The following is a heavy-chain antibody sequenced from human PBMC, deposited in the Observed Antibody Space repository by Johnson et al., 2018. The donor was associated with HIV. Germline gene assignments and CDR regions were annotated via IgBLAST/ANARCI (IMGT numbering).Heavy chain of an antibody. CDR2: ISYDGSNK. CDR3: AKDGMGGNYGYALDI. D-gene: IGHD1-26*01. V-gene: IGHV3-30*18. CDR1: GFTFSSYG. J-gene: IGHJ3*02. Sequence: QVQLVESGGGVVQPGRSLRLSCAASGFTFSSYGMHWVRQAPGKGLEWVAVISYDGSNKYYTDCVKGRFTISRDNSKNTLYLQMNSLRAEDTAVYYCAKDGMGGNYGYALDIWGQGTMVTVSS.